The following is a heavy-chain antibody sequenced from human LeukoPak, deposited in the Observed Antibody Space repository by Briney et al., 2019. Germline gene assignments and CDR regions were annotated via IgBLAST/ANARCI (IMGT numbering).Heavy chain of an antibody. CDR3: ARPIVGATSDAFDI. CDR1: GFTFGDYG. V-gene: IGHV3-20*04. D-gene: IGHD1-26*01. J-gene: IGHJ3*02. CDR2: INWNGGST. Sequence: GGSLRLSCAASGFTFGDYGMSWVRQAPGKGLEWVSGINWNGGSTGYADSVKGRFTISRDNAKNSLYLQMNSLRAEDTALYYCARPIVGATSDAFDIWGQGTMVTVSS.